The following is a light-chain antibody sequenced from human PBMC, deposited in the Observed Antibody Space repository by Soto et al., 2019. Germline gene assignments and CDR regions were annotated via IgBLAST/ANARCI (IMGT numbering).Light chain of an antibody. Sequence: EVVLTQSPATLSVSPGERATLSCRASQSVSSNLAWYQQKPGQAPRLLIYGASNRATGIPARFSGSGSGTEFTLTISRLQSEDFAVYYCQKYNNWPPATFGQGTKVDIK. CDR3: QKYNNWPPAT. CDR2: GAS. J-gene: IGKJ1*01. V-gene: IGKV3-15*01. CDR1: QSVSSN.